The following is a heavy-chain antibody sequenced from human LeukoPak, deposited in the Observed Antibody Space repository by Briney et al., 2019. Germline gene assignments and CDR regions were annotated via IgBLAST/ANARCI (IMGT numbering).Heavy chain of an antibody. D-gene: IGHD3-10*01. CDR2: ISGSGGST. V-gene: IGHV3-23*01. Sequence: GGSLRLSCAASGFTFSSYAMSWVRQAPGKGLEWVSAISGSGGSTYYADSVKGRFTISRDNSKNTLYLQMNSLRAEDTAVYYCAKDKSGSGRPYYFDYWGQGTLVTVSS. CDR1: GFTFSSYA. CDR3: AKDKSGSGRPYYFDY. J-gene: IGHJ4*02.